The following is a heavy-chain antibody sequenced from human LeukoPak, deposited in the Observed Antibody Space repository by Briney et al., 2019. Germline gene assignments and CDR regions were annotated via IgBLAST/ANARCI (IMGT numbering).Heavy chain of an antibody. CDR1: GFTFSSYA. D-gene: IGHD2-15*01. V-gene: IGHV3-23*01. J-gene: IGHJ5*02. CDR2: ISGSGGST. CDR3: AKETFCSGGSCYSGPNWFDP. Sequence: GGSLRLSCAASGFTFSSYAMSWVRQAPGKGLEWVSAISGSGGSTYYADSVKGRFTISRDNSKNTLYLQMNSLRADDTAVYYCAKETFCSGGSCYSGPNWFDPWGQGTLVTVSS.